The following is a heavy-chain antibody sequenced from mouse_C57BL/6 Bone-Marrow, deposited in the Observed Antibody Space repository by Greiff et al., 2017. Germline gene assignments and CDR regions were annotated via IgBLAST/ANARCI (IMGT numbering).Heavy chain of an antibody. J-gene: IGHJ3*01. Sequence: VQLQQSGAELVKPGASVKISCKASGYAFSSYWMNWVKQRPGKGLEWIGQIYPGDGDTNYNGKFKGKATLTADKSSSTAYMQLSSLTSEDSAVYFCARGKVLTGTSFAYWGQGTLVTVSA. CDR1: GYAFSSYW. V-gene: IGHV1-80*01. CDR3: ARGKVLTGTSFAY. CDR2: IYPGDGDT. D-gene: IGHD4-1*01.